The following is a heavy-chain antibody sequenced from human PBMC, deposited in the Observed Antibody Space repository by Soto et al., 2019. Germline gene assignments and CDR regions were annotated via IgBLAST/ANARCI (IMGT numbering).Heavy chain of an antibody. J-gene: IGHJ6*02. CDR2: INAGNCNT. V-gene: IGHV1-3*01. Sequence: GASVKVSGRASVYTGTSDAIDWVRQAPGQRLECMGWINAGNCNTKYSQKFQGRFTITSDTSASTAYMELSSLSSEDTAVYYCARDQGRPAFWSRYPLDYYYGMDLWGQGTRVTLSS. D-gene: IGHD3-3*01. CDR3: ARDQGRPAFWSRYPLDYYYGMDL. CDR1: VYTGTSDA.